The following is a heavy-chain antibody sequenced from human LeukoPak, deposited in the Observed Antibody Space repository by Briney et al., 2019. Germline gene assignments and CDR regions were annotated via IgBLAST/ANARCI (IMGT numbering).Heavy chain of an antibody. V-gene: IGHV3-30*18. J-gene: IGHJ4*02. CDR2: ISYGGSDK. Sequence: QPGGSLRLSCEASGFTFSNYGMHWVRQAPGKGLEWVALISYGGSDKYYADSVKGRFTISRDNSKNTLYLQMNSLRAEDTAVYYCAKPPTGGAVAEGHYWGQGTLVTVSS. D-gene: IGHD6-19*01. CDR3: AKPPTGGAVAEGHY. CDR1: GFTFSNYG.